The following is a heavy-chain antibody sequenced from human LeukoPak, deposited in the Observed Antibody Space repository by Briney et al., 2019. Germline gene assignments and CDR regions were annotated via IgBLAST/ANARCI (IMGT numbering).Heavy chain of an antibody. J-gene: IGHJ4*02. Sequence: SETLSLTCAVYGSSLSGFYWSWVRQPPGSGLEWIGHINHSGGTNYNPSLRSRVTISLDTSNNNFSLQMNTVTAADTAVYYCVGRAASSDSFVFNLGGEGTLVTVS. CDR1: GSSLSGFY. D-gene: IGHD6-25*01. CDR2: INHSGGT. CDR3: VGRAASSDSFVFNL. V-gene: IGHV4-34*01.